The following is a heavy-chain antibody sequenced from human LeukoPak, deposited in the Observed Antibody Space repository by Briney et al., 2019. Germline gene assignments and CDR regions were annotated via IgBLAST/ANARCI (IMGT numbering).Heavy chain of an antibody. CDR1: GFTFSSYA. CDR2: ISYDGSNK. V-gene: IGHV3-30*04. D-gene: IGHD2-8*01. CDR3: AREYPRYCTNGVCYPIYC. J-gene: IGHJ4*02. Sequence: GRSLRLSCAASGFTFSSYAMHWVRQAPGKGLEWVAVISYDGSNKYYADSVKGRFTISRDNSKNTLYMQMNSLRAEDTAVYYCAREYPRYCTNGVCYPIYCWGQGTLVTVSA.